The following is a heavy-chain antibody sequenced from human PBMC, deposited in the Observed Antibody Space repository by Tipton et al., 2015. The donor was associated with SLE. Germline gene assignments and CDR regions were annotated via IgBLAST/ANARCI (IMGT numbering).Heavy chain of an antibody. Sequence: QLVQSGAEVKKPGASVKVSCKAPGYTFTGYYMHWVRQAPGQGLEWMGIINPSGGSTSYAQKFQGRVTMTRDTSTSTVYMELSSLRSEDTAVYYCARDPITIFGVVIRYNWFDPWGQGTLVTVSS. CDR1: GYTFTGYY. J-gene: IGHJ5*02. D-gene: IGHD3-3*01. V-gene: IGHV1-46*01. CDR2: INPSGGST. CDR3: ARDPITIFGVVIRYNWFDP.